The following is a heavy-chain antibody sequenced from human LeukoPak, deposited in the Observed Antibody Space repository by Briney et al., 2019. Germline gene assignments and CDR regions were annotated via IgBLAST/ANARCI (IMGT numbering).Heavy chain of an antibody. CDR3: ATPPPIAVAGTYFQH. D-gene: IGHD6-19*01. CDR1: GDSISSSSYY. Sequence: SETLSLTCTVSGDSISSSSYYWVWIRQPPGKGLEWIGNIYYTGSTYYNPSLESRVTISVDTSKNQFSLKLYSVTAADTAVYYCATPPPIAVAGTYFQHWGQGTLVTVSS. CDR2: IYYTGST. V-gene: IGHV4-39*01. J-gene: IGHJ1*01.